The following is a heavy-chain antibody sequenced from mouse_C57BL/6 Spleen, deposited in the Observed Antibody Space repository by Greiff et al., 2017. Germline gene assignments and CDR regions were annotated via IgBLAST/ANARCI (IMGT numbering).Heavy chain of an antibody. Sequence: VQLQQSGAELVKPGASVKISCKASGYAFSSYWMNWVKPRPGKGLEWIGQIYPGDGDTDYNGKFKGKATLTADKSASTAYMQLSSLTSEDSAVYFCARDYGSSYYYAMDYWCQGTSVTGAS. CDR2: IYPGDGDT. D-gene: IGHD1-1*01. CDR1: GYAFSSYW. V-gene: IGHV1-80*01. J-gene: IGHJ4*01. CDR3: ARDYGSSYYYAMDY.